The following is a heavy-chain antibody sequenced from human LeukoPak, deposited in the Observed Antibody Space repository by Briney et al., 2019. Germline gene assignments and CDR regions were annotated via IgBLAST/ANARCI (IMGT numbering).Heavy chain of an antibody. CDR3: AKTVAGYWYFDL. D-gene: IGHD6-19*01. CDR2: IYYSGST. CDR1: GRSISHYF. V-gene: IGHV4-59*08. J-gene: IGHJ2*01. Sequence: SETLSLTCTVSGRSISHYFWSWIRQPPGKPLEWIGYIYYSGSTNYNPSLKSRLTISVDTSKHQFSLTLRSVTAADTGVYYCAKTVAGYWYFDLWGRGTLVTVSS.